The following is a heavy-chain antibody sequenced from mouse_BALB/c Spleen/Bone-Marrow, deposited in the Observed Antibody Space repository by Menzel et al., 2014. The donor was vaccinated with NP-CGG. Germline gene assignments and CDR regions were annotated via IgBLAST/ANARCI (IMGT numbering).Heavy chain of an antibody. Sequence: VQLQQSGPELVKPGASVKISCKASGYAFSSSWMNWVKQRPGQGLDWIGRIFPGDGDTYYNGKFKGKATLTADKSSSTAYMQLSSLTSVDSAVYFCARSDGYRAMDYWGQGTSVTVSS. CDR2: IFPGDGDT. J-gene: IGHJ4*01. D-gene: IGHD2-3*01. V-gene: IGHV1-82*01. CDR3: ARSDGYRAMDY. CDR1: GYAFSSSW.